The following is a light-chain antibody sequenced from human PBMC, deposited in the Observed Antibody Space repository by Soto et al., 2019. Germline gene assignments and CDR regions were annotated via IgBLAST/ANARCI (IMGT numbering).Light chain of an antibody. J-gene: IGKJ1*01. CDR2: AAS. V-gene: IGKV1-39*01. Sequence: IQMTQSPSSLSASVGDSVTLSCQTSQRVDSYIHWYQHQSGKPPKLLIYAASTLQDGIPSRFSGGGSGTAFSLIITGLQPGDSATYYCQQTYTSVATFGQGTKVDI. CDR1: QRVDSY. CDR3: QQTYTSVAT.